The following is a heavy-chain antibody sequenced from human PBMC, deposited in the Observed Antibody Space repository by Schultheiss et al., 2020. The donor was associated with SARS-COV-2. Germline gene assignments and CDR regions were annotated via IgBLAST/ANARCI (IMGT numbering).Heavy chain of an antibody. CDR2: IIPIFGTA. Sequence: SVKVSCKASGGTFSSYAISWVRQAPGQGLEWMGGIIPIFGTANYAQKFQGRVTITADESTSTAYMELSSLRSEDTAVYYCASFHWYYGSGNNGVDVWGQGTTVTVSS. CDR3: ASFHWYYGSGNNGVDV. V-gene: IGHV1-69*13. CDR1: GGTFSSYA. D-gene: IGHD3-10*01. J-gene: IGHJ6*02.